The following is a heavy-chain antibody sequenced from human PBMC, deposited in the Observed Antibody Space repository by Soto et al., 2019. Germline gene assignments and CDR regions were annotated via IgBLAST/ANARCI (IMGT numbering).Heavy chain of an antibody. Sequence: ASVKVSCKASGYTFTSYDIYWVRQATGQGLEWMGWMNPNTGNSGYAQKFQGRVTMTSDTSISTAYMKLSSLRSEDTAVYYCARRAETKGWNDFAADKYYFDFWGQGTLVTVSS. J-gene: IGHJ4*02. V-gene: IGHV1-8*01. CDR3: ARRAETKGWNDFAADKYYFDF. CDR1: GYTFTSYD. CDR2: MNPNTGNS. D-gene: IGHD1-1*01.